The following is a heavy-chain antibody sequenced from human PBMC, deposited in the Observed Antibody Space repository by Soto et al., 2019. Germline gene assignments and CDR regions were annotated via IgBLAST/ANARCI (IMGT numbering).Heavy chain of an antibody. CDR1: GYTFTSYY. V-gene: IGHV1-46*01. D-gene: IGHD5-18*01. J-gene: IGHJ6*02. CDR2: INPSGGST. CDR3: ARANGRSWIQLWLEHRPEDYYYGMDV. Sequence: GASVKVSCKASGYTFTSYYMHWVRQAPGQGLEWMGIINPSGGSTSYAQKFQGRVTMTRDTSTSTVYMELSSLRSEDTAVYYCARANGRSWIQLWLEHRPEDYYYGMDVWGQGTTVTVSS.